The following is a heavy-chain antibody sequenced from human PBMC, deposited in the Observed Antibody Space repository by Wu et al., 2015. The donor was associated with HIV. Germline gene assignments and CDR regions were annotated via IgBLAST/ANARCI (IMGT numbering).Heavy chain of an antibody. V-gene: IGHV1-69*01. CDR3: ARGHCSVAACLPNYYYYYLAV. D-gene: IGHD2-15*01. J-gene: IGHJ6*03. Sequence: QVQLVQSGAEVKKPGASVKVSCKASGGAFSNYAISWVRQAPGQGPEWMGGIIPMFDSPNYAQKFQGRVTITADESTSTAYMDLSRLKSEDTAVYYCARGHCSVAACLPNYYYYYLAVWGKGTSVIVSS. CDR1: GGAFSNYA. CDR2: IIPMFDSP.